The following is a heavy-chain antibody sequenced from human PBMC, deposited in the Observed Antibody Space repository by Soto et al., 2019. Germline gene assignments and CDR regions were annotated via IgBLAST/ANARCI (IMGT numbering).Heavy chain of an antibody. CDR3: ARYCSGGSCYPEYDAFDI. D-gene: IGHD2-15*01. V-gene: IGHV1-8*01. CDR1: GYTFTSYD. CDR2: MNPNSGNT. J-gene: IGHJ3*02. Sequence: QVQLVQSGAEVKKPGASVKVSCKASGYTFTSYDINWVRQATGQGLEWMGWMNPNSGNTGYAQKLQGRVTMTRNTSIRTAYMGLSSLRSEDTAVYYCARYCSGGSCYPEYDAFDIWGQGTMVTVSS.